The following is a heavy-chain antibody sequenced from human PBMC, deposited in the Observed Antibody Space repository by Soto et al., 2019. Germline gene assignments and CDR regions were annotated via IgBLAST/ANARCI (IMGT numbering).Heavy chain of an antibody. CDR3: AIGYYSKKFDY. Sequence: EVQLVESGGGVVQPGGSLRLSCAASGFSFSDYEMNLVRQAPGKGLEWVSYSSRSGSTIEYADSVKGRFTISRDYAKTSLYLQMNSLRVEDTAVYYCAIGYYSKKFDYWGQGSLVSVSS. J-gene: IGHJ4*02. D-gene: IGHD3-22*01. CDR1: GFSFSDYE. V-gene: IGHV3-48*03. CDR2: SSRSGSTI.